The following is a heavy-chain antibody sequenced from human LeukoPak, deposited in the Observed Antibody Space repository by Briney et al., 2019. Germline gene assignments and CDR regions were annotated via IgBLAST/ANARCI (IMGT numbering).Heavy chain of an antibody. D-gene: IGHD3-10*01. CDR3: ARASVYGSGGEGFDP. CDR2: INTNTGNP. V-gene: IGHV7-4-1*02. Sequence: ASVKVSCKASGNILTRYTINWVRQAPGQGLEWMGWINTNTGNPTYAQGFTGRFVFSLDTSVSTAYLQISSLKAEDTAVYYCARASVYGSGGEGFDPWGQGTLVTVSS. J-gene: IGHJ5*02. CDR1: GNILTRYT.